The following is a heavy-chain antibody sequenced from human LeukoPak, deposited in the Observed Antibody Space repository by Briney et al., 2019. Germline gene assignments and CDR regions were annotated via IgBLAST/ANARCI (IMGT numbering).Heavy chain of an antibody. J-gene: IGHJ4*02. CDR3: ASHSGAYYFDS. CDR1: GASISSYH. V-gene: IGHV4-59*01. CDR2: IYYSGST. Sequence: SETLSLTCTVSGASISSYHWSRIRQPPGKGLEWIGYIYYSGSTDYNPSLKSRVTISVDASKDQSSLKLSSVTAADTAVYYCASHSGAYYFDSWGQGALVSVSS. D-gene: IGHD2-15*01.